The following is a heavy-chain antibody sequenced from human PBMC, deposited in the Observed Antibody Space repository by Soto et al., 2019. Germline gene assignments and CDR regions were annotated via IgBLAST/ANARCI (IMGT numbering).Heavy chain of an antibody. CDR2: IYWDDDK. J-gene: IGHJ5*02. D-gene: IGHD5-12*01. Sequence: GSGPTLVNRTHTLTLTCNFRGFSLTNKGVGVGWIRQPPRKALEWLGIIYWDDDKRYRPSLNNRLTITKDTSKNQVVLTMTNVDTVYTHTYYCAHLHANRRYAWRYDPWGRGTLLAFSS. V-gene: IGHV2-5*02. CDR3: AHLHANRRYAWRYDP. CDR1: GFSLTNKGVG.